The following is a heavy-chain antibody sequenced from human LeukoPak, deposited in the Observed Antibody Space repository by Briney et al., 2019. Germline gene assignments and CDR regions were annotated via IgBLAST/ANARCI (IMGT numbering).Heavy chain of an antibody. Sequence: SETLSLTRAVSGYSISSGYYWGWIRQPPGKGLEWIGSICHSGSTYYNPSLKSRVTISVDTSKNQFSLKLSSVTAADTAVYYCARRPRNYYDSSGYYFDYWGQGTLVTVSS. CDR1: GYSISSGYY. CDR2: ICHSGST. D-gene: IGHD3-22*01. V-gene: IGHV4-38-2*01. J-gene: IGHJ4*02. CDR3: ARRPRNYYDSSGYYFDY.